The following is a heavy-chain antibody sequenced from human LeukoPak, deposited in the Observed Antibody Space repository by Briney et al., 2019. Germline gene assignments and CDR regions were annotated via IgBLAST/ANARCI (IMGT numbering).Heavy chain of an antibody. D-gene: IGHD3-10*01. CDR3: VRPASRGVGRYFDL. Sequence: AGGSLRLSCAASGFTFSNYAMSWVRQAPGKGLEWVSALSGSGDNTYCADSVKGRFTTSRDNSKNTLYLQMNSLRAEDTALYYCVRPASRGVGRYFDLWGRGTLVTVSS. CDR1: GFTFSNYA. J-gene: IGHJ2*01. CDR2: LSGSGDNT. V-gene: IGHV3-23*01.